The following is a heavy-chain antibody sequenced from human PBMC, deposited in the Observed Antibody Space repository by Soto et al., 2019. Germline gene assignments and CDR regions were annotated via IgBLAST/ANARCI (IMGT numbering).Heavy chain of an antibody. CDR3: ARVWQQLVLGIAGPTNNYFDY. CDR2: ISGSGGSK. J-gene: IGHJ4*02. Sequence: PGGSLRLSCAASGFTFSSYAMSWVRQAPGKGLEWVAAISGSGGSKYYADSVKGRFTISRDNSKNTLYLQMNSLRAEDTAVYYCARVWQQLVLGIAGPTNNYFDYWGQGTLVTVSS. D-gene: IGHD6-13*01. CDR1: GFTFSSYA. V-gene: IGHV3-23*01.